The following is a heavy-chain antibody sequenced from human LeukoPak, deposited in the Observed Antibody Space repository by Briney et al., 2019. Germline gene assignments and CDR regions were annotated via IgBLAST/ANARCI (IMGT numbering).Heavy chain of an antibody. V-gene: IGHV1-8*01. CDR2: MNPNSGNT. CDR1: GYTFTSYD. CDR3: ARGSTLLWFGELSGVNWFDP. Sequence: ASVKVSCKASGYTFTSYDINWVRQATGQGLEWMGWMNPNSGNTGYAQKFQGRVTMTRNTSISTAYMELSSLRSEDTAVYYCARGSTLLWFGELSGVNWFDPWGQGTLVTVSS. D-gene: IGHD3-10*01. J-gene: IGHJ5*02.